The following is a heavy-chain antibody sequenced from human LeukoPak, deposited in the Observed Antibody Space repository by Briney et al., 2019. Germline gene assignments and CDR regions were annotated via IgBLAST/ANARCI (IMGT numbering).Heavy chain of an antibody. Sequence: SETLSLTCTVSGGSISGYYWSWIRQPPGRGLEWIGYIYDSGTKYNPSLKSRVTISVDTSKNQFSLKLSSVTAADTAGYYCARSLYNWNYGWFDPWGQGTLVTVSS. CDR1: GGSISGYY. CDR2: IYDSGT. J-gene: IGHJ5*02. CDR3: ARSLYNWNYGWFDP. V-gene: IGHV4-4*09. D-gene: IGHD1-7*01.